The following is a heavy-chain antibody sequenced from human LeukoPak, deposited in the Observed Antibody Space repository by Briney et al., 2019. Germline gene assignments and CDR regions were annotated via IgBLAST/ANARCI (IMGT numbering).Heavy chain of an antibody. CDR1: GYTFKNYG. CDR2: ISAYNGNT. Sequence: GASVKVSCKASGYTFKNYGISWVRQAPGQGLEWMGWISAYNGNTNYAQKFQGRVTMTTDTSTDTAYVEVRSLRSDDTALCYCARISLSGSWSTLNAFDIWGQGTMVTVSP. V-gene: IGHV1-18*01. D-gene: IGHD5-12*01. J-gene: IGHJ3*02. CDR3: ARISLSGSWSTLNAFDI.